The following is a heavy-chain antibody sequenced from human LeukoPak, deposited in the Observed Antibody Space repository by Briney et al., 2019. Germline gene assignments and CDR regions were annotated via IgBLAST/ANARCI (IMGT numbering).Heavy chain of an antibody. D-gene: IGHD3-16*01. J-gene: IGHJ4*02. V-gene: IGHV4-34*01. Sequence: SETLSLTCAVYGGSFSGYYWSCIRQPPGKGLEWIGEINHSGSTNYNPSLKSRVTISVDTSKNQFSLKLSSVTAADTAVYYCARDGGDYFDYWGQGTLVTVSS. CDR2: INHSGST. CDR1: GGSFSGYY. CDR3: ARDGGDYFDY.